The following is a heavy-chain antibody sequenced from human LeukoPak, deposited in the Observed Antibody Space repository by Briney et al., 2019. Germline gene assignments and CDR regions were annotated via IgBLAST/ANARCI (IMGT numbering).Heavy chain of an antibody. V-gene: IGHV3-23*01. CDR3: AGRVTGYSSGYVY. CDR2: ISGSAHKI. Sequence: GGPLRLSCVASGITFSNYAVSWVRQAPEKGLDWVSVISGSAHKIRYADSVKGRFTISRDNSENIVYLQTNNLRAEDTAVYYCAGRVTGYSSGYVYWGQGTLVTVSS. J-gene: IGHJ4*02. CDR1: GITFSNYA. D-gene: IGHD5-18*01.